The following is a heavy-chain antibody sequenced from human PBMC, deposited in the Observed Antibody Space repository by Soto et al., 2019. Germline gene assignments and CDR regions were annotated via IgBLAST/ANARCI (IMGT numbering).Heavy chain of an antibody. CDR2: VNSTGGT. Sequence: SETLSLTCAVSGGSFTSCYYCWICHRPRRGRGLEWSETVNSTGGTNSSPSLRSRVTISVDTSKNLSSLKMTSARGTDTAVYFCAKLEDASRFGGLDIWGQGTAVTVSS. CDR3: AKLEDASRFGGLDI. V-gene: IGHV4-34*01. D-gene: IGHD3-3*01. CDR1: GGSFTSCY. J-gene: IGHJ6*02.